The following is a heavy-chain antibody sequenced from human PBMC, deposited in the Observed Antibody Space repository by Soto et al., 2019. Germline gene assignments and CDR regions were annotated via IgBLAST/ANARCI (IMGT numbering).Heavy chain of an antibody. CDR3: ARDRTTSSTRQFDY. J-gene: IGHJ4*02. V-gene: IGHV1-3*01. D-gene: IGHD4-17*01. Sequence: ASVKVSCKASGYIFTNYAIHWVRQAPGQRHKWMGWINAGTSNTRYSQKFQCRITISTDASASTAYIDLNSLRSEDMAVYYCARDRTTSSTRQFDYWGQGSLVTVLL. CDR2: INAGTSNT. CDR1: GYIFTNYA.